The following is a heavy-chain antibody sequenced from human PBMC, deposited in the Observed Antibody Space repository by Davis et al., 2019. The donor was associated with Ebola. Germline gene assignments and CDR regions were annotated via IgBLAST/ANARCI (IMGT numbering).Heavy chain of an antibody. CDR1: GYTFTSYG. CDR3: ARLVGEFYFYGMDV. D-gene: IGHD3-10*01. Sequence: AASVKVSCKASGYTFTSYGISWVRQATGQGLEWMGWMNPNSGNTGYAQKFQGRVTMTRNTSISTAYMELSSLRSEDTAVYYCARLVGEFYFYGMDVWGKGTTVTVSS. V-gene: IGHV1-8*02. CDR2: MNPNSGNT. J-gene: IGHJ6*04.